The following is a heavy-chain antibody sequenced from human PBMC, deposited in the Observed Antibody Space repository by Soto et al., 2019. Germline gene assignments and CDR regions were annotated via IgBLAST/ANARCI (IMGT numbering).Heavy chain of an antibody. CDR1: GYTFTGYY. J-gene: IGHJ4*02. D-gene: IGHD3-22*01. CDR2: INPNSGGT. CDR3: ARTSGRYYDSSGYLGY. V-gene: IGHV1-2*02. Sequence: GPVKVSCKASGYTFTGYYMHWVRQAPGQGLEWMGWINPNSGGTNYAQKFQGRVTMTRDTSISTAYMELSRLRSDDTAVYYCARTSGRYYDSSGYLGYWGQGTLVTVSS.